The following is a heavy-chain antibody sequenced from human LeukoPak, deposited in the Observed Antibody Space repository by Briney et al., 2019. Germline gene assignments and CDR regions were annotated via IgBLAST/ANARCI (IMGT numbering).Heavy chain of an antibody. D-gene: IGHD1-26*01. CDR3: ARRVGATKQHDY. Sequence: SETLSLTCTVSGGSISSYYWSWIRQPPGKGLEWIGYIYYSGSTNYNPSLKSRVTISVDTSKNQFSLKLSSVTAADTAVYYCARRVGATKQHDYWGQGPLVTVSS. CDR1: GGSISSYY. V-gene: IGHV4-59*08. CDR2: IYYSGST. J-gene: IGHJ4*02.